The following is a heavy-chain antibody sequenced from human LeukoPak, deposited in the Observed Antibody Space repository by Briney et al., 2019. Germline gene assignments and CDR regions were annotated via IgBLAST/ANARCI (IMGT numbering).Heavy chain of an antibody. CDR3: ATWGDSAYFDY. V-gene: IGHV1-46*01. CDR2: INPSGGST. D-gene: IGHD2-21*02. Sequence: ASEKVSCKASGYTFTSYYMHWVRQAPGQGLEWMGIINPSGGSTSYAQKFQGRVTMTRDTSTSTVYMELSSLRSEDTAVYYCATWGDSAYFDYWGQGTLVTVSS. J-gene: IGHJ4*02. CDR1: GYTFTSYY.